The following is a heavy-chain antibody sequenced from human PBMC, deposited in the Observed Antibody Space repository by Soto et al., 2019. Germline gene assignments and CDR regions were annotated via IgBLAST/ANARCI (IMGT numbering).Heavy chain of an antibody. D-gene: IGHD3-3*01. V-gene: IGHV3-30*18. Sequence: QVQLVESGGGEVQPGRSLRLSCAASGFAFSTFGTHWVRQAPGKGLEWVALISYHGNNKYYADSVKGRFTLSRDSSKNTLYLQMNSLRAEDTAVYYCAKDPTGAYYRGYFEYWGQGTLVTVSP. J-gene: IGHJ4*02. CDR1: GFAFSTFG. CDR3: AKDPTGAYYRGYFEY. CDR2: ISYHGNNK.